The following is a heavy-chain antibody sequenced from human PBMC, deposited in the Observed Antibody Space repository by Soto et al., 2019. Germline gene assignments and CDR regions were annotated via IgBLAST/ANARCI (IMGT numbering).Heavy chain of an antibody. D-gene: IGHD6-19*01. Sequence: VHLVESGGGLVQPGGSLRLSCVASGFSLANYPMNWVRQTPGKGLEWISYSSPRGDTIYYADSVEGRFTISRDNARNSLSLHMSSLRDEDSALYYCAKGPHTNVGWPYYFESWGQGVRSPSPQ. CDR1: GFSLANYP. CDR3: AKGPHTNVGWPYYFES. J-gene: IGHJ4*02. CDR2: SSPRGDTI. V-gene: IGHV3-48*02.